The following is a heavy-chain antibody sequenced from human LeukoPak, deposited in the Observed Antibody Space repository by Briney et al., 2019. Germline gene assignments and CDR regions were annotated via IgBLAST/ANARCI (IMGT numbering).Heavy chain of an antibody. CDR2: INHSGST. Sequence: SETLSLTCAVYGGSFSGYYWSWIRQPPGKGLEWIGEINHSGSTNYNPSLKSRVTISVDTSKNQFSLKLSSVTATDTAVYYCARGARTPSGYGSRTAGRANWFDPWGQGTLVTVSS. J-gene: IGHJ5*02. CDR3: ARGARTPSGYGSRTAGRANWFDP. CDR1: GGSFSGYY. V-gene: IGHV4-34*01. D-gene: IGHD5-12*01.